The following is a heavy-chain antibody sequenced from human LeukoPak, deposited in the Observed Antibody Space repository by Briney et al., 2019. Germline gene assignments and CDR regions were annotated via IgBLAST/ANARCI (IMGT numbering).Heavy chain of an antibody. CDR3: ARAEYTSSSRHFDY. V-gene: IGHV3-74*01. Sequence: PGGSLRLSCAASGFTFSSYWMHWVRQAPEKGLVWVSRINNDGNITNYADSVKGRFTISRDSAKNTLCLQMSSLRAEDTAVYYCARAEYTSSSRHFDYWGQGTLVTVSS. CDR1: GFTFSSYW. D-gene: IGHD6-6*01. CDR2: INNDGNIT. J-gene: IGHJ4*02.